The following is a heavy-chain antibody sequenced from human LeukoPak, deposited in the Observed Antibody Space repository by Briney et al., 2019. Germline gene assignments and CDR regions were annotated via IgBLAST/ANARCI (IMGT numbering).Heavy chain of an antibody. CDR1: GGTFSSYA. J-gene: IGHJ4*02. V-gene: IGHV1-69*13. CDR2: IIPIFGTA. Sequence: SVTVSCKASGGTFSSYAISWVRQAPGQGLEWMGGIIPIFGTANYAQKFQGRVTITADESTSTAYMELSSLRSEDTAVYYCARPDEDRGYSYGYNYWGQGTLVTVSS. D-gene: IGHD5-18*01. CDR3: ARPDEDRGYSYGYNY.